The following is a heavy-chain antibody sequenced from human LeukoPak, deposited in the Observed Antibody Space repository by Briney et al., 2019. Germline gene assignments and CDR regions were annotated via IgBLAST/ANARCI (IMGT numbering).Heavy chain of an antibody. CDR1: GFTFSSYG. CDR3: AKGDGDYFYYYYMDV. Sequence: GGTLRLSCAASGFTFSSYGMSWVRQAPGKGLEWVSTIVGSGGSTYYADSVKGRFTISRDNSKNTLYLQMNSLRAEDTAVYYCAKGDGDYFYYYYMDVWGKGTTVTISS. V-gene: IGHV3-23*01. J-gene: IGHJ6*03. D-gene: IGHD4-17*01. CDR2: IVGSGGST.